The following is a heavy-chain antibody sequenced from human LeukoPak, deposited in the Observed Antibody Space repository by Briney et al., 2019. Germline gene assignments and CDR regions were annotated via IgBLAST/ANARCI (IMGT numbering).Heavy chain of an antibody. J-gene: IGHJ4*02. CDR2: IGYEGTKT. CDR3: AKSGLNRFDY. D-gene: IGHD2-15*01. CDR1: GFTFRTYG. V-gene: IGHV3-30*02. Sequence: PGGSLRLSCTSSGFTFRTYGMHWVRQAPGKGLEWVTFIGYEGTKTDYIDSVKGRFTISRDNSKNRLYLQMNSLRIEDTAVYYCAKSGLNRFDYWGQGTLVTVSS.